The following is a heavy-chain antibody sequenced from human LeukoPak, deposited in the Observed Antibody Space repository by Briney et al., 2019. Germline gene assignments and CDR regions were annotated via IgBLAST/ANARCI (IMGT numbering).Heavy chain of an antibody. CDR3: TEERYYDSSGYRHQYYYYMDV. V-gene: IGHV3-15*01. CDR2: IKSKTDGGTT. CDR1: GFTFSNAW. J-gene: IGHJ6*03. D-gene: IGHD3-22*01. Sequence: GGSLRLSCAASGFTFSNAWMSWVRQAPGKGLEWVGRIKSKTDGGTTDYAAPVKGRFTISRDDSKNTLYLQMNSLKAEDTAVYYCTEERYYDSSGYRHQYYYYMDVWGKGTTVTVSS.